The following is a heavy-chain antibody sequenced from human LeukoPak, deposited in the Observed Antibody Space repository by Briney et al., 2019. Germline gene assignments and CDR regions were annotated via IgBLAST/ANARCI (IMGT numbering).Heavy chain of an antibody. D-gene: IGHD3-3*01. Sequence: SETLSLTCAVYGGSFSGYYWSWIRQPPGNGLERIGEINHSGSTNYNPSLKSRVTISVDTSKNQFSLKLSSVTAADTAVYYCARGITILGVEVDYWGQGTLVTVSS. CDR3: ARGITILGVEVDY. CDR1: GGSFSGYY. V-gene: IGHV4-34*01. CDR2: INHSGST. J-gene: IGHJ4*02.